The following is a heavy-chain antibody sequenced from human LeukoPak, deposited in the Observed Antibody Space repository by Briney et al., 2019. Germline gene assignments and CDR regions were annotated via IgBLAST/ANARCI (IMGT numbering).Heavy chain of an antibody. V-gene: IGHV1-2*02. D-gene: IGHD3-22*01. Sequence: ASVKVSCKASGYTFTGYYMHWVRQARGQGLEWMGWVNPNSGGTNYAQEFQGTGTMNRDTSISTAYIELSRLRSDDTAVYYCSREDYDSSGYSDYWGQGTLVTVSS. CDR1: GYTFTGYY. CDR2: VNPNSGGT. CDR3: SREDYDSSGYSDY. J-gene: IGHJ4*02.